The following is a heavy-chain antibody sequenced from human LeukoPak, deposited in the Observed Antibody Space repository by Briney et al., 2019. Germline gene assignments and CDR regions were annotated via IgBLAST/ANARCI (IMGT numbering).Heavy chain of an antibody. CDR2: INHSGST. D-gene: IGHD6-19*01. J-gene: IGHJ4*02. CDR3: AGERGEEYSSGWYKRNYFDN. V-gene: IGHV4-39*07. CDR1: GGSISSSSYY. Sequence: SETLSLTCTVSGGSISSSSYYWGWIRQPPGKGLEWIGEINHSGSTNYNPSLKSRVTISVDTSKNQFSLKLSSVTAADTAVYYCAGERGEEYSSGWYKRNYFDNWGQGIRVTVSS.